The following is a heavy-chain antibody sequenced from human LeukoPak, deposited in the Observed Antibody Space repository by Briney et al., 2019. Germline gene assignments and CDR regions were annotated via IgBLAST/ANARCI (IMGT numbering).Heavy chain of an antibody. CDR2: IYYSGST. Sequence: SETLSLTCTVSGGSISSYYWSWIRQPPGKGLEWIGYIYYSGSTNYNPSLKSRVTISVDTSKNQFSLKLSSVTAADTAVYYCARAPYTSSWSDGFDMWGQGTMVTVSS. D-gene: IGHD6-13*01. J-gene: IGHJ3*02. V-gene: IGHV4-59*12. CDR1: GGSISSYY. CDR3: ARAPYTSSWSDGFDM.